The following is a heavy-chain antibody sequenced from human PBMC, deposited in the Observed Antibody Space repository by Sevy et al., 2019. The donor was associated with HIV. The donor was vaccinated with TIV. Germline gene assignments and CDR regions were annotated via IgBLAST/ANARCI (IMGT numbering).Heavy chain of an antibody. Sequence: ASVKVSCKASGYTFTSYAMHWVRQAPGQRLEWMGWINAGNGNTKYSQKFQGRVTITRDTSASTAYMELSSLRSEDTAVYYCARGSGIVVVPAAIPMDVWGKGTTVTVS. J-gene: IGHJ6*03. D-gene: IGHD2-2*01. CDR2: INAGNGNT. CDR3: ARGSGIVVVPAAIPMDV. V-gene: IGHV1-3*01. CDR1: GYTFTSYA.